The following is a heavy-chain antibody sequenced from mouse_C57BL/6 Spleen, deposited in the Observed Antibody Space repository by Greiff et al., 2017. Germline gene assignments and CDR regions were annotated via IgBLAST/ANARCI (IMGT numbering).Heavy chain of an antibody. D-gene: IGHD1-1*01. CDR3: TTNDGSSYVWFAY. J-gene: IGHJ3*01. Sequence: EVQLQQSGAELVRPGASVKLSCTASGFNIKDYYMHWVKQRPEQGLEWIGRIDPEDGDTEYAPKFQGKATMTADTSSNTAYLQLSSLTSEDTAVYYCTTNDGSSYVWFAYWGQGTLVTVSA. V-gene: IGHV14-1*01. CDR1: GFNIKDYY. CDR2: IDPEDGDT.